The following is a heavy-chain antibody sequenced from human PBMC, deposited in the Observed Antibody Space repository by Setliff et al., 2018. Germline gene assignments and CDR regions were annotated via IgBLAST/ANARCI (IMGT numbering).Heavy chain of an antibody. Sequence: PSETLSLTCTVSGDSIYNHFWSWVRQPPGKGLEWIGYIYSTGSTNYNPSLKSRVAISIDTSKNQFSLKVNSVTAADTAIYYCARGHHSVSWTFAYWGQGSLVTVSS. J-gene: IGHJ4*02. CDR1: GDSIYNHF. CDR2: IYSTGST. V-gene: IGHV4-4*08. CDR3: ARGHHSVSWTFAY. D-gene: IGHD2-15*01.